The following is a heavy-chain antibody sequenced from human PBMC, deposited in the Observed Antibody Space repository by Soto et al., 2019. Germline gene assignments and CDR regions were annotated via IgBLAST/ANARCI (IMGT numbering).Heavy chain of an antibody. D-gene: IGHD4-17*01. CDR3: ARAVTVTHIPLHYYGMDV. V-gene: IGHV4-31*03. CDR2: IYYSGST. J-gene: IGHJ6*02. Sequence: SETLSLTCTVSGGSISSGGYYWSWIRQHPGKGLEWIGYIYYSGSTYYNPSLKSRVTISVDTSKNQFSLKLSSVTAADTAVYYCARAVTVTHIPLHYYGMDVWGQGTTVTVSS. CDR1: GGSISSGGYY.